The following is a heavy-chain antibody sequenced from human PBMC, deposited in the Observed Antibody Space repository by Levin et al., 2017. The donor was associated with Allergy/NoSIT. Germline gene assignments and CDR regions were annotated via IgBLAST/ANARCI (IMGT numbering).Heavy chain of an antibody. CDR1: GGSISSSSYY. Sequence: SETLSLTCTVSGGSISSSSYYWGWIRQPPGKGLEWIGSIYYSGSTYYNPSLKSRVTISVDTSKNQFSLKLSSVTAADTAVYYCARAQQWLVQGWFDPWGQGTLVTVSS. J-gene: IGHJ5*02. CDR3: ARAQQWLVQGWFDP. CDR2: IYYSGST. V-gene: IGHV4-39*01. D-gene: IGHD6-19*01.